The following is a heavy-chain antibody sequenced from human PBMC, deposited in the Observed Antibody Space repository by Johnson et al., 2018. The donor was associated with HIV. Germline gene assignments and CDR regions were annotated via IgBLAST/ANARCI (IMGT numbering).Heavy chain of an antibody. CDR3: ARDHIAAALGAFDI. J-gene: IGHJ3*02. V-gene: IGHV3-11*06. Sequence: VQLVESGGGLVKPGGSLRLSCTASGFTFSDYYMSWIRQAPGKGLEWVSYISGSTIMIKYANSVKGRFTISRDNSKNTWYLQMNSLRPEDTAVYYGARDHIAAALGAFDIWGQGTMVTVSS. CDR1: GFTFSDYY. CDR2: ISGSTIMI. D-gene: IGHD6-13*01.